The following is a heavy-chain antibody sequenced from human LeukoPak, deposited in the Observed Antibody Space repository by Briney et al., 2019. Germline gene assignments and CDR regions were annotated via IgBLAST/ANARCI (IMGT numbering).Heavy chain of an antibody. CDR3: AELGITMIGGV. J-gene: IGHJ6*04. CDR2: ISGNGAST. CDR1: GFTFSSYA. V-gene: IGHV3-23*01. Sequence: GGSLRLSCAASGFTFSSYAMSWVRQAPGKGLEWVSIISGNGASTNYADSVKGRFTISRDNSKNTLYLQMNSLRAEDTAVYYCAELGITMIGGVWGKGTTVTISS. D-gene: IGHD3-10*02.